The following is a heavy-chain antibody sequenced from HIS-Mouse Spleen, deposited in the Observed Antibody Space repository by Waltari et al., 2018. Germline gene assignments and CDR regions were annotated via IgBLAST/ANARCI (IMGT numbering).Heavy chain of an antibody. V-gene: IGHV4-38-2*02. Sequence: QVQLQESGPGLVKPSETLSLTCTASGYSISSGYYWGWLRQPPGKGLEWIGSIYHSGSTYYNPSLKSRVTISVDTSKNQFSLKLSSVTAADTAVYYCAREPHLQLELAFDIWGQGTMVTVSS. D-gene: IGHD1-1*01. J-gene: IGHJ3*02. CDR1: GYSISSGYY. CDR3: AREPHLQLELAFDI. CDR2: IYHSGST.